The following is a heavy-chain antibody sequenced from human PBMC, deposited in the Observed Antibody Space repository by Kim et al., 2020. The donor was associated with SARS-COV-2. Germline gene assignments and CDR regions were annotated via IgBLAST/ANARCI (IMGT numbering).Heavy chain of an antibody. D-gene: IGHD3-9*01. CDR1: GGSISSSSYY. CDR2: IYYSGST. J-gene: IGHJ6*01. CDR3: ASIVKLRYFDWTYYYYG. V-gene: IGHV4-39*01. Sequence: SETLSLTCTVSGGSISSSSYYWGWIRQPPGKGLEWIGSIYYSGSTYYNPSLKSRVTISVDTSKNQFSLKLSSVTAADTAVYYCASIVKLRYFDWTYYYYG.